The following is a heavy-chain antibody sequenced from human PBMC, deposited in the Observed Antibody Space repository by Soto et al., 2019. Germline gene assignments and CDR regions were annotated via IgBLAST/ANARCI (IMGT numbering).Heavy chain of an antibody. D-gene: IGHD4-17*01. V-gene: IGHV4-59*08. CDR3: ATTSYGDYHYYYYMDV. CDR1: GGSISSYY. CDR2: IYYSGST. Sequence: SETLSLTCTVSGGSISSYYWSWIRQPPGKGLEWIGYIYYSGSTNYNPSLKSRVTISLDTSKNQFSLKLSSVTAADTAVYYCATTSYGDYHYYYYMDVWGKGTTVTVSS. J-gene: IGHJ6*03.